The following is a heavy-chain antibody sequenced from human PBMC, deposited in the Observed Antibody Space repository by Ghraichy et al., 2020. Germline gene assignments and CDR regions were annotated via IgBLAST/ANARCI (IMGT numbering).Heavy chain of an antibody. CDR1: GFTFSSYG. J-gene: IGHJ4*02. CDR2: IRYDGSNK. Sequence: GGSLRLSCAASGFTFSSYGMHWVRQAPDKGLEWVAFIRYDGSNKYYADSVKGRFTISRDSSKNTLYLQMNSLRAEDTAVYYCAKGRGLYCSSTSCYPGTFDYWGQGTLVTVSS. CDR3: AKGRGLYCSSTSCYPGTFDY. V-gene: IGHV3-30*02. D-gene: IGHD2-2*01.